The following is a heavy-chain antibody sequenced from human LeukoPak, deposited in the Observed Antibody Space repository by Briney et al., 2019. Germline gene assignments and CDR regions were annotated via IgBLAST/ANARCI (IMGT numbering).Heavy chain of an antibody. V-gene: IGHV3-23*01. CDR1: GFTFSSYA. Sequence: GGSLRLSCAASGFTFSSYAMSWVRQAPGKGLEWVSAISGSGGSTYYADSVKGRFTISRDNSKNTLYLQMNSLRAEDTAVYYCAKDLEALIAVAGTLDYWGQGTLVTVSS. CDR3: AKDLEALIAVAGTLDY. CDR2: ISGSGGST. D-gene: IGHD6-19*01. J-gene: IGHJ4*02.